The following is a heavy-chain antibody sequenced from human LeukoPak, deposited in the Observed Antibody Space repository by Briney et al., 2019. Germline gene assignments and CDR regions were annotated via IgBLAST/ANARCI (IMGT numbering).Heavy chain of an antibody. V-gene: IGHV3-53*01. Sequence: SGGSLRLSCAASGFTVSNNFMYWVRQAPGKGLEWVSVIHSDGNTLYADSVEGRFTISRGNFKNTVYLQMSSLRAEDTAVYYCAREDNRGVYDDGFDIWSQGTMVTVSS. D-gene: IGHD5/OR15-5a*01. CDR1: GFTVSNNF. CDR2: IHSDGNT. J-gene: IGHJ3*02. CDR3: AREDNRGVYDDGFDI.